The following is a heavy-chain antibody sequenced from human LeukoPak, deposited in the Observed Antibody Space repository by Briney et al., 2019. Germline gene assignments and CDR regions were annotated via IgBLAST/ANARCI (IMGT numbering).Heavy chain of an antibody. V-gene: IGHV4-34*01. J-gene: IGHJ4*02. CDR2: INHSGST. CDR3: ARLTQYYNGSGSYYKGFDY. CDR1: GGSFSGYY. D-gene: IGHD3-10*01. Sequence: SETLSLTCAVYGGSFSGYYWSWIRQPPGKGLEWIGEINHSGSTNYNPSLKSRVTISVDTSKNQFSLKLSSVTAADTAVYYCARLTQYYNGSGSYYKGFDYWGQGTLVTVSS.